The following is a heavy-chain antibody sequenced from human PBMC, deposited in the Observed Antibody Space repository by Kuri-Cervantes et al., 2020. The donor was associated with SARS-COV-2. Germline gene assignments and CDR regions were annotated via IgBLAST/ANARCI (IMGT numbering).Heavy chain of an antibody. V-gene: IGHV4-30-4*08. CDR1: GGSLSSGDYY. CDR3: GRVSWLQLWRRYSDS. CDR2: IYYSGSA. D-gene: IGHD5-24*01. J-gene: IGHJ4*02. Sequence: SETLSLTCTVSGGSLSSGDYYWTWVRQPPGKGLEWIGNIYYSGSASYNPSLKSRLTMSLDMSKSQFSLKLNSVTAADTAVYYCGRVSWLQLWRRYSDSWGQGTLVTVSS.